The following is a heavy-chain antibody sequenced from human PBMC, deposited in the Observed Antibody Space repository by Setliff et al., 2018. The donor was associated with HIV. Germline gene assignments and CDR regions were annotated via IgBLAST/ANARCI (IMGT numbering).Heavy chain of an antibody. CDR2: ISYTGNT. J-gene: IGHJ4*02. D-gene: IGHD3-16*01. CDR1: GVSISYYH. V-gene: IGHV4-59*01. CDR3: ANMGGRYVGYFES. Sequence: SETLSLTCTVSGVSISYYHWSWIRQPPGKGLEWIGYISYTGNTNYDPSLASRVTMSIDTSKMQFSLKLTSVSAADTAVYYYANMGGRYVGYFESWGQGTLVTVSS.